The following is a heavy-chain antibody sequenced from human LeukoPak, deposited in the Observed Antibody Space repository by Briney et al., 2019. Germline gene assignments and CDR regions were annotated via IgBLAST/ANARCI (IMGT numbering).Heavy chain of an antibody. D-gene: IGHD3-3*01. CDR2: IDSRSGIV. CDR1: GFTFTMFG. CDR3: ARTYDFGRGPPGDAFDN. J-gene: IGHJ3*02. V-gene: IGHV3-48*01. Sequence: GSLRLSCAASGFTFTMFGMNWVRQAPGKGLEWVSYIDSRSGIVYYADSVQGRFTISRDDAKDSVFLQMNSLRVDDTAVYYCARTYDFGRGPPGDAFDNWGQGTLVTVPS.